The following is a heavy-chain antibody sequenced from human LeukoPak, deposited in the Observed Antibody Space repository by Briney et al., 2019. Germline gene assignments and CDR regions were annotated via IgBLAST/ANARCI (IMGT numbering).Heavy chain of an antibody. V-gene: IGHV4-39*07. CDR3: ARGAAAGTVIYYYYYYMDV. D-gene: IGHD6-13*01. CDR2: IYYSGST. CDR1: GGSISSSSYY. Sequence: KSSETLSLTCTVSGGSISSSSYYWGWIRQPPGKGLEWIGSIYYSGSTYYNPSLKSRVTISVDTSKNQFSLKLSSVTAADTAVYYCARGAAAGTVIYYYYYYMDVWGKGTTVTVSS. J-gene: IGHJ6*03.